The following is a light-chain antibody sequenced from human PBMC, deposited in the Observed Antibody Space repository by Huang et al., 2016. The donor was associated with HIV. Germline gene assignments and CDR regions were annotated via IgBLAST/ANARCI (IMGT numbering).Light chain of an antibody. Sequence: DIQMTQSPSSLSASVGDRVTITCRASQSINNHLNWFQQKPGKGPKRLIYAASSLQSGVPSRFSGSGSGTVFTLAISPLQPEDFAIYYCQQGYATPLTFGGGTKVEIK. J-gene: IGKJ4*01. CDR2: AAS. V-gene: IGKV1-39*01. CDR1: QSINNH. CDR3: QQGYATPLT.